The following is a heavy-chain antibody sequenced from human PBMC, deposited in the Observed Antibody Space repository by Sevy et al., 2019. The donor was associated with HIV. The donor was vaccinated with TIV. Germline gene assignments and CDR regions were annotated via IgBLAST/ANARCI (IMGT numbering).Heavy chain of an antibody. D-gene: IGHD3-3*01. CDR3: ARGRVAVLRFLEWYPLGYCGMDV. CDR2: MNPNSGNT. J-gene: IGHJ6*02. CDR1: GYTFTSYD. V-gene: IGHV1-8*01. Sequence: ASVKVSCKASGYTFTSYDINWVRQATGQGLECMGWMNPNSGNTGYAQKFQGRVTMTRNTSISTAYMELSSLRSEDTAVYYCARGRVAVLRFLEWYPLGYCGMDVWGQGTTVTVSS.